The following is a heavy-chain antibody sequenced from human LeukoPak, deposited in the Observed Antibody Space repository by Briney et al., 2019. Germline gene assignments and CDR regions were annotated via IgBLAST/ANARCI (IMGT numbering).Heavy chain of an antibody. D-gene: IGHD5-18*01. CDR3: ARDRIQLWSHDY. CDR2: IKPDGSEK. V-gene: IGHV3-7*04. CDR1: GFTFSGYW. Sequence: GGSLILSCAASGFTFSGYWMSWVRQAPGKGLEWVANIKPDGSEKYYVDSVKGRFTISRDNAKNSLYLQMNGLRAEDTTVYYCARDRIQLWSHDYWGQGTLVTVSS. J-gene: IGHJ4*02.